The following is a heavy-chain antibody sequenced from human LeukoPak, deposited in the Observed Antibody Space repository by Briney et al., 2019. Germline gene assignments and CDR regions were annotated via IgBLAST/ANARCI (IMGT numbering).Heavy chain of an antibody. CDR3: AREPADSVGATGRFLP. CDR1: GGTFSSYA. CDR2: IIPIFGTA. V-gene: IGHV1-69*13. Sequence: SVKVSCTASGGTFSSYAISWVRQAPGQGLEWMGGIIPIFGTANYAQKLQGRVTITADETTSTAYMERSSLRSEDTAVYYCAREPADSVGATGRFLPWGQGTLVTVSS. J-gene: IGHJ5*02. D-gene: IGHD1-26*01.